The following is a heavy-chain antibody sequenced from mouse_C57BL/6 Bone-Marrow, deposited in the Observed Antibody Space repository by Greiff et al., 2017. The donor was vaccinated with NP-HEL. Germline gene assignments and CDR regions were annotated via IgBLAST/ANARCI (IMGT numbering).Heavy chain of an antibody. CDR1: GFTFSSYA. J-gene: IGHJ2*01. D-gene: IGHD2-3*01. CDR3: ARDQGGYYGGRYFDY. CDR2: ISDGGSYT. Sequence: EVHLVESGGGLVKPGGSLKLSCAASGFTFSSYAMSWVRQTPEKRLEWVATISDGGSYTYYPDNVKGRFTISRDNAKNNLYLQMSHLKSEDTAMYYCARDQGGYYGGRYFDYWGQGTTLTVSS. V-gene: IGHV5-4*01.